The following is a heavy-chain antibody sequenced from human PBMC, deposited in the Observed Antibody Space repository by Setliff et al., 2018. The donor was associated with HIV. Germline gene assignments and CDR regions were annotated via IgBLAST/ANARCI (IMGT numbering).Heavy chain of an antibody. V-gene: IGHV4-39*07. J-gene: IGHJ5*02. Sequence: SETLSLTCTVSGGSISSSSYYWGWIRQPPGKGLEWIGSIFHSGSTYYNPSLQSRVTISLHTSRNQFSLKLSSVTAADTAVYYCARGSGDYWSGYYLRWFDPWGQGTLVTVAS. CDR1: GGSISSSSYY. CDR2: IFHSGST. D-gene: IGHD3-3*01. CDR3: ARGSGDYWSGYYLRWFDP.